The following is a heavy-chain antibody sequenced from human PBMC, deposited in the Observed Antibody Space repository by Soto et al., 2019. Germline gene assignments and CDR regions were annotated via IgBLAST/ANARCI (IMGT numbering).Heavy chain of an antibody. CDR1: GFTFGDYA. Sequence: GGSLRLSCTAYGFTFGDYAMSWFRQAPGKGLEWVGFIRSKAYGGTTEYVASVKGRFTISRDDSKSIAYLQMNSLKTEDTAVYYCTRDAGYCSGGSCLPYYYYMDVWGKGTTVTVSS. CDR3: TRDAGYCSGGSCLPYYYYMDV. D-gene: IGHD2-15*01. CDR2: IRSKAYGGTT. V-gene: IGHV3-49*03. J-gene: IGHJ6*03.